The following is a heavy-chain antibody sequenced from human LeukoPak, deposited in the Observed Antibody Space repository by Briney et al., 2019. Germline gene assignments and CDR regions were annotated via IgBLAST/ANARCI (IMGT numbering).Heavy chain of an antibody. Sequence: GGSLRLSCAASGFTFSSYAMHWVRQAPGQGREWVAVISYDGSNKYYADSVKGRFTISRDNSKNTLYLQMNSLRAEDTAVYYCARARGSLWFGELFDYWGQGTLVTVSS. CDR1: GFTFSSYA. CDR2: ISYDGSNK. CDR3: ARARGSLWFGELFDY. J-gene: IGHJ4*02. D-gene: IGHD3-10*01. V-gene: IGHV3-30*04.